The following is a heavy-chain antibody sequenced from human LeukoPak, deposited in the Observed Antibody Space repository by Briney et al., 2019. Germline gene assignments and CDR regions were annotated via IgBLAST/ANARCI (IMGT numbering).Heavy chain of an antibody. Sequence: GGSLRLSCAASGFTFSDYYMGWIRQAPGKGLEWVSYISSSSSYTNYADSVKGRFTISRDNAKNSLYLQMNSLRAEDTAVYYCATSFVVPAAIGGMDVWGKGTTVTVSS. J-gene: IGHJ6*04. CDR3: ATSFVVPAAIGGMDV. CDR1: GFTFSDYY. V-gene: IGHV3-11*06. D-gene: IGHD2-2*01. CDR2: ISSSSSYT.